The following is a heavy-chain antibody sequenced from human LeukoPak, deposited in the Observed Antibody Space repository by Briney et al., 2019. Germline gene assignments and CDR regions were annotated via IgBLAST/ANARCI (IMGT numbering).Heavy chain of an antibody. V-gene: IGHV3-9*01. D-gene: IGHD6-19*01. CDR3: AKGNGIAVAGTIFS. J-gene: IGHJ4*02. CDR1: GFTFDDYA. CDR2: ISWNSGSI. Sequence: PGRSLRLSCAASGFTFDDYAMHWVRQAPGKGLEWVSGISWNSGSIGYADSVKGRFTISRDNAKNSLCLQMNSLRAEDTALYYCAKGNGIAVAGTIFSWGQGTLVTVSS.